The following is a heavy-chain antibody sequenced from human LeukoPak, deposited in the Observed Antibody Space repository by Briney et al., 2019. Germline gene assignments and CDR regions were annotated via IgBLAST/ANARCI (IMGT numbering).Heavy chain of an antibody. CDR3: AKDLVSTTSASDY. V-gene: IGHV3-23*01. CDR1: GFTFSSYA. D-gene: IGHD1-14*01. Sequence: GGSLRLSCAASGFTFSSYAMSWVRQAPGKGLEWVSTVTGSGDTTYYADSVKGRFTIPRDNSKNTLYLQMNSLRAEDTAVYYCAKDLVSTTSASDYWSQGTLVTVSS. CDR2: VTGSGDTT. J-gene: IGHJ4*02.